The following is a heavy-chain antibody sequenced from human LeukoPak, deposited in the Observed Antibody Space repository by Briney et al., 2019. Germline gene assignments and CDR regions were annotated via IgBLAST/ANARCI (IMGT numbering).Heavy chain of an antibody. CDR2: INPYSGGT. J-gene: IGHJ3*02. D-gene: IGHD6-13*01. V-gene: IGHV1-2*02. Sequence: GASVKVSCKASGYTFSDYYLHWLRQAPGQGLEWMGWINPYSGGTNYAQKLQGRVTMTTDTSTSTAYMELRSLRSDDTAVYYCARGSWGAAAAADAFDIWGQGTMVTVSS. CDR1: GYTFSDYY. CDR3: ARGSWGAAAAADAFDI.